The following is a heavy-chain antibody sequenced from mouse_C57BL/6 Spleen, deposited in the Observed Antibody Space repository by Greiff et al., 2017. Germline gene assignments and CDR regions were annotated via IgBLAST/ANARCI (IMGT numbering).Heavy chain of an antibody. Sequence: QVQLQQPGAELVRPGTSVKLSCKASGYTFTSYWMHWVKQRPGQGLEWIGVIDPSDSYTNYNQKFKGKATFTVDTSSSTAYMQLSSLTSEDSAVYYCARPGVFDYWGQGTTLTVSS. CDR1: GYTFTSYW. CDR2: IDPSDSYT. J-gene: IGHJ2*01. CDR3: ARPGVFDY. V-gene: IGHV1-59*01.